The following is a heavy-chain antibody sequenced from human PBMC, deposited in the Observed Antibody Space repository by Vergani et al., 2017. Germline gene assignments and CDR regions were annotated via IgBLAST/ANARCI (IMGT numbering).Heavy chain of an antibody. CDR1: GGTFSSYA. V-gene: IGHV1-69*01. J-gene: IGHJ6*03. D-gene: IGHD6-6*01. Sequence: QVQLVQSGAEVKKPGSSVKVSRKASGGTFSSYAISWVRQAPGQGLEWMGVIIPIFGTANYAQKFQGRVTITADESTSTAYMELSSLRSEDTAVYYCARGPSSSSDYYYYMDVWGKGTTVTVSS. CDR3: ARGPSSSSDYYYYMDV. CDR2: IIPIFGTA.